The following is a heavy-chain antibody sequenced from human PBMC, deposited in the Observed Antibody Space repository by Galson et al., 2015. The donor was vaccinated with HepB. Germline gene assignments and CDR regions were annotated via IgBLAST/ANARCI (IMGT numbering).Heavy chain of an antibody. J-gene: IGHJ6*02. CDR1: GGSISSGGYS. Sequence: TLSLTCAVSGGSISSGGYSWSWIRQPPGKGLEWIGYIYHSGSTYYNPSLKSRVTISVDRSKNQFSLKLSSVTAADTAVYYCAREGAGAYGMDVWGQGTTVTVSS. CDR3: AREGAGAYGMDV. D-gene: IGHD4/OR15-4a*01. CDR2: IYHSGST. V-gene: IGHV4-30-2*01.